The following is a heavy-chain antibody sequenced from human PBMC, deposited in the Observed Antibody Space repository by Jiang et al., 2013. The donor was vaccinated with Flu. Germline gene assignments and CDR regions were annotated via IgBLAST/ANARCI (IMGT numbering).Heavy chain of an antibody. J-gene: IGHJ4*02. V-gene: IGHV5-51*01. D-gene: IGHD3-16*01. CDR3: ARHKTFWGASPHIYDY. Sequence: SGYSFSNYWIGWVRQRPGKGLEWMGIIYAGDSEPNIARLPRPRHHLSRQVHQYACLQCNSLEASDTGIYYCARHKTFWGASPHIYDYWGQGTLVTSP. CDR1: GYSFSNYW. CDR2: IYAGDSEP.